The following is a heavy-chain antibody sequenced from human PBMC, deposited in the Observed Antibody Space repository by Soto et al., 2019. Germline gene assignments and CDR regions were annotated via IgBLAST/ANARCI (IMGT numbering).Heavy chain of an antibody. CDR2: ISYDGSNK. CDR3: ARDLSKF. V-gene: IGHV3-30-3*01. Sequence: GGSLRLSCAASGFTFSSYAMHWVRQAPGKGLEWVAVISYDGSNKYYADSVKGRFTISRDNSKNTLYLQMNSLRAEDTAVYYCARDLSKFWGQGTLVTVSS. J-gene: IGHJ4*02. CDR1: GFTFSSYA. D-gene: IGHD3-16*02.